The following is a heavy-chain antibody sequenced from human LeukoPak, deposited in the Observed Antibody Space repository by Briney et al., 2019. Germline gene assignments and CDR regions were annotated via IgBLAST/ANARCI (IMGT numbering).Heavy chain of an antibody. J-gene: IGHJ6*03. D-gene: IGHD2-8*01. V-gene: IGHV1-18*01. Sequence: ASVKVSCKASGYTFTSYGISWVRQAPGQGLEWMGWISAYNGNTNYAQKLQGRVTMTTDTSTGTAYMELRSLRSDDTAVYYCARGPRSMEYYYYYYMDVWGKGTTVTVSS. CDR1: GYTFTSYG. CDR3: ARGPRSMEYYYYYYMDV. CDR2: ISAYNGNT.